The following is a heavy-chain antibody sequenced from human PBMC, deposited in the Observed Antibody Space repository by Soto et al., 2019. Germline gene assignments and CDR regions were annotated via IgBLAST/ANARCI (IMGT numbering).Heavy chain of an antibody. J-gene: IGHJ5*02. Sequence: GGSLRLSCAASGFTFSSYEMNWVRQAPGKGLEWVSYISSSGSTIYYADSVKGRFTISRDNAKNSLYLQMNSLRAEDTAVYYCARMGYSYGSRGWFDHWGQGTLVTVSS. D-gene: IGHD5-18*01. CDR3: ARMGYSYGSRGWFDH. V-gene: IGHV3-48*03. CDR2: ISSSGSTI. CDR1: GFTFSSYE.